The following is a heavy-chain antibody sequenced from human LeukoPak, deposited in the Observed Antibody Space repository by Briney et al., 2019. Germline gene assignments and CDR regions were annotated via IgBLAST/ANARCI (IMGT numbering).Heavy chain of an antibody. CDR1: GLTFDHYV. J-gene: IGHJ3*02. CDR2: ISGDGGST. V-gene: IGHV3-43*02. D-gene: IGHD1-26*01. CDR3: AKGATMYAFDI. Sequence: PGGSLRLSSAASGLTFDHYVMHWVRQAPGKGLEWVSLISGDGGSTYYADSVKGRLTISRDNSKNSLYLQMNSLTTEDTALYFCAKGATMYAFDIWGQGTMVTVSS.